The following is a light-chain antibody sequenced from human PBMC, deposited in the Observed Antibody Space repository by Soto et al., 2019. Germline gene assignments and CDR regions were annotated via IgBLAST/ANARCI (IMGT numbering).Light chain of an antibody. J-gene: IGKJ2*01. Sequence: EIVLTQSPGTLSLSPGERATLSCRASQSLSSYLAWYQQKPGQAPRLLIYGASSRATGIPDRFSGSGSGTDFTLTISRLEPEDFAVYYCRQYGSSPSYTFGQGTKLKIK. CDR1: QSLSSY. V-gene: IGKV3-20*01. CDR3: RQYGSSPSYT. CDR2: GAS.